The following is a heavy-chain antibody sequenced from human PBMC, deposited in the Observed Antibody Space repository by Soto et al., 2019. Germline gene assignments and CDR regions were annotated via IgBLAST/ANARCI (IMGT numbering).Heavy chain of an antibody. CDR2: VCNSGNT. J-gene: IGHJ6*02. D-gene: IGHD3-10*01. CDR1: GVSSNNYC. V-gene: IGHV4-59*12. Sequence: SETLSLTCTVSGVSSNNYCLSWVRQSPGKGLEWIGYVCNSGNTDHNSSLKSRITMSFDTSKTQFFLSLTSVTAEDTALYFCASSSFLRSGDLFHGLAVWGQGTTVTVSS. CDR3: ASSSFLRSGDLFHGLAV.